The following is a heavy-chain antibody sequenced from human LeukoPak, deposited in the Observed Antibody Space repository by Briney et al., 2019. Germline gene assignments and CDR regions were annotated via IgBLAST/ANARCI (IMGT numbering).Heavy chain of an antibody. CDR3: ARADYYDSSGFHYTY. CDR1: GGSISSYD. V-gene: IGHV4-59*01. D-gene: IGHD3-22*01. J-gene: IGHJ4*02. Sequence: SETLSLTCTVSGGSISSYDWSWIRQPPGKGLEWIGYIYYSGSTNYNPSLKSRVTISVDTSKNQFSLKLSSVTAADTAVYYCARADYYDSSGFHYTYWGQGTLVTVSS. CDR2: IYYSGST.